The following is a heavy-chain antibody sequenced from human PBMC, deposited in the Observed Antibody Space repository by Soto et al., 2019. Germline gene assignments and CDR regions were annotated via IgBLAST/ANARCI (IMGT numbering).Heavy chain of an antibody. D-gene: IGHD2-15*01. CDR3: ARGIATGQLDP. CDR2: INPDNGNT. V-gene: IGHV1-3*01. J-gene: IGHJ5*02. Sequence: SSVKVSCKASGYTFTRYTMNWVRQAPGQRLEWMGWINPDNGNTKSSQKFQDRVIITRDTSASTAYMDLSSLRSEDTAVYYCARGIATGQLDPWGQGTLVTVSS. CDR1: GYTFTRYT.